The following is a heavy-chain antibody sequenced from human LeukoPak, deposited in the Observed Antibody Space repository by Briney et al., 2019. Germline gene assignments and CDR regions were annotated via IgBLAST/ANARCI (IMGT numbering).Heavy chain of an antibody. CDR1: GASISGYY. CDR2: VDTSGSP. Sequence: SETLSLTCNVSGASISGYYWSWLRQPAGKRLEWIGRVDTSGSPKYNPSLKSRVTMSVDTAKNQFSLKLSSVTAADTALYYCGRSTVEADDVPIYYFDYWGQGTLVTVSS. D-gene: IGHD3-10*01. CDR3: GRSTVEADDVPIYYFDY. V-gene: IGHV4-4*07. J-gene: IGHJ4*02.